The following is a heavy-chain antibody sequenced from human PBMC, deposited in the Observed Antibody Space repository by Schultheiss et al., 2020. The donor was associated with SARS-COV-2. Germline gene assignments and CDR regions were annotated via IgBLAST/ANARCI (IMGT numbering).Heavy chain of an antibody. V-gene: IGHV4-59*08. D-gene: IGHD4-17*01. Sequence: SETLSLTCAVYGGSFSSYYWSWIRQPPGKGLEWIGYIYYSGSTYYNPSLKSRVTISVDTSKNQFSLKLSSVTAADTAVYYCARMTTVTTRKAWGYYFDYWGQGTLVTVSS. CDR1: GGSFSSYY. CDR3: ARMTTVTTRKAWGYYFDY. J-gene: IGHJ4*02. CDR2: IYYSGST.